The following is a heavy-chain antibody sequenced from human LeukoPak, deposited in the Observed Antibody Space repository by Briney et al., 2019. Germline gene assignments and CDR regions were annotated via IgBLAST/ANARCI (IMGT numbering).Heavy chain of an antibody. CDR1: GYTFNNYG. CDR3: ARDNYERSGYFDY. V-gene: IGHV1-18*01. D-gene: IGHD3-22*01. CDR2: ISAHNGIT. Sequence: ASVKVSCKASGYTFNNYGISWVRQAPGPGLLWMGWISAHNGITNYAQKFQDTVTMTTDTSTRTAYMELRSLRSDDTAVFYCARDNYERSGYFDYWGQGTLVTVSS. J-gene: IGHJ4*02.